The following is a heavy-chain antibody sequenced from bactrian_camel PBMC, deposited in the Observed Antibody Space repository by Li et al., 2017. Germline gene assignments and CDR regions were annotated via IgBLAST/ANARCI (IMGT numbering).Heavy chain of an antibody. Sequence: HVQLVESGGGSVQAGGSLTLSCAASSYRGCMAWVRQAPGKEREAVASIDSLAITRYADSVKGRSTISQDNAKNTVYLQMNNLKPEDTAMYYCAAGCVTSGNDYLSRESFQYWGGQGTQVTVS. D-gene: IGHD4*01. J-gene: IGHJ4*01. CDR2: IDSLAIT. CDR1: SYRGCMA. V-gene: IGHV3S53*01.